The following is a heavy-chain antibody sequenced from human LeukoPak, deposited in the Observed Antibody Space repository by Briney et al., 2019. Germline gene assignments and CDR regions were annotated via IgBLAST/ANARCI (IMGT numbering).Heavy chain of an antibody. V-gene: IGHV3-15*01. D-gene: IGHD2-2*02. J-gene: IGHJ4*02. CDR3: TTLYCSSTSCYSYFDY. CDR1: GFTFSNAW. Sequence: GGSLRLSCAASGFTFSNAWMSWVRQAPGKGLEWVGRIKSKTDGGTTDYAAPVKGRFTISRDDSKNTLYLQMNSLKNEDTAVYYCTTLYCSSTSCYSYFDYWGQGTLVTVSS. CDR2: IKSKTDGGTT.